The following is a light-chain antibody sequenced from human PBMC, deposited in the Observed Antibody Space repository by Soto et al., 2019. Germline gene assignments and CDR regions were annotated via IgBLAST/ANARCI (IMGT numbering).Light chain of an antibody. V-gene: IGLV2-23*01. CDR3: CSYAGSSIL. J-gene: IGLJ2*01. CDR2: EGS. Sequence: QSVLTQPASVSGSPGQSITISCTGTSSDVGSYNLVSWYQQHPGKAPKLMIYEGSKRTSGVSNRFSGSKSGNTASLPISGLQAEDEADYYCCSYAGSSILFGGGTKLTVL. CDR1: SSDVGSYNL.